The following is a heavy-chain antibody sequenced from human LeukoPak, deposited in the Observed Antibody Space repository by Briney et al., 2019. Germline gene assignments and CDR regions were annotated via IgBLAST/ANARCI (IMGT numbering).Heavy chain of an antibody. CDR3: ASPKYYYDSSGYSGFDY. V-gene: IGHV4-38-2*02. CDR2: IYHSGST. Sequence: SETLSLTCTVSGYSISSGYYWGWIRQPPGKGLEWIGSIYHSGSTYYNPSLKSRVTISVDTSKNQFSLKLSSVTAADTAVYDCASPKYYYDSSGYSGFDYWGQGTLVTVSS. CDR1: GYSISSGYY. J-gene: IGHJ4*02. D-gene: IGHD3-22*01.